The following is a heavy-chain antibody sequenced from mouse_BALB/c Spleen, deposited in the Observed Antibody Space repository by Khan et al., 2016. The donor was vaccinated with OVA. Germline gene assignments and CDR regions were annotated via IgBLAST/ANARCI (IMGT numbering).Heavy chain of an antibody. V-gene: IGHV1S137*01. Sequence: QVQLQPSGAELVRPGVSVKISCKGSGYTFTDYAMHWVKQSHAKSLEWIGVISTYYGDADYNQKFKGKATMTVDKSSSTAYMDLARLTSEDSAIYYWARGSGNSRFAYWGQGTLVTVSA. CDR3: ARGSGNSRFAY. CDR1: GYTFTDYA. D-gene: IGHD1-3*01. CDR2: ISTYYGDA. J-gene: IGHJ3*01.